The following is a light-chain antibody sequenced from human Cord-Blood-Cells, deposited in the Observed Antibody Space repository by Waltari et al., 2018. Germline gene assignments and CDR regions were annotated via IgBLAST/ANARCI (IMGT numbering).Light chain of an antibody. CDR1: QSISSW. J-gene: IGKJ1*01. CDR3: QQYNSYSWT. CDR2: KAS. Sequence: DIQMTQSPSTLPASVGDRVTITCRASQSISSWLAWYQQKPGKAPKLLIYKASSLESGVPSRFSGSGSGTEFTLTISSLQPDDFATYYCQQYNSYSWTFGQGP. V-gene: IGKV1-5*03.